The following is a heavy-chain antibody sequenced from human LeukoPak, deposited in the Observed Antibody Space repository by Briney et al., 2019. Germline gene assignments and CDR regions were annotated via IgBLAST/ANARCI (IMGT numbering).Heavy chain of an antibody. D-gene: IGHD3-10*01. V-gene: IGHV3-11*01. CDR3: ARDSYGAHAFDI. J-gene: IGHJ3*02. CDR2: ISSSGSTI. CDR1: GGSFSGYY. Sequence: LSLTCAVYGGSFSGYYWSWIRQAPGKGLEWVSYISSSGSTIYYADSVKGRFTISRDNAKNSLYLQMNSLRAEDTAVYYCARDSYGAHAFDIWGQGTMVTVSS.